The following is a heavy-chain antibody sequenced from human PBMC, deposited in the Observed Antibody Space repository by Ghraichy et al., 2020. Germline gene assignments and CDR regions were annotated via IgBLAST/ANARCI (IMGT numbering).Heavy chain of an antibody. J-gene: IGHJ4*02. CDR1: GGSISGSNYY. Sequence: SETLSLTCSVSGGSISGSNYYWGWIRQPPGKGLEWIGSMFESGNTYYSPSLQSRVTISIDTAKNQFSLKLNSVTAADTAVYYCARPGRGYSYGIDHWGQGTLVTVSS. CDR3: ARPGRGYSYGIDH. D-gene: IGHD5-18*01. CDR2: MFESGNT. V-gene: IGHV4-39*01.